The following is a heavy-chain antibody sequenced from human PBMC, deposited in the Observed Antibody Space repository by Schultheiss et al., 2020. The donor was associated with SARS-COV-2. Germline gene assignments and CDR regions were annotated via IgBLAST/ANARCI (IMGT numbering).Heavy chain of an antibody. D-gene: IGHD6-19*01. J-gene: IGHJ4*02. CDR2: ISSSSGTI. V-gene: IGHV3-48*01. CDR1: GFTFSTYS. CDR3: ARVPVAGVDY. Sequence: GESLKISCAASGFTFSTYSMNWVRQAPGKGLEWVSYISSSSGTIYYADSVKGRFTISRDNAKNSLFLQMNGLRAEDTAVYYCARVPVAGVDYWGQGTLVTVSS.